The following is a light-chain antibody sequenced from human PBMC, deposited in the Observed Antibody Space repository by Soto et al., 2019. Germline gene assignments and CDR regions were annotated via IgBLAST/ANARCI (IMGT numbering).Light chain of an antibody. CDR2: GAS. Sequence: EILLTQSPATLAVSPGEGATLSCRASQSVRDNLAWYQQKPGQAPRLLIYGASTRATGIPARFSGSGSGTEFTLTISSLQSEDFAIYYCQQYNIWPPWTFGQGTKVDIK. CDR1: QSVRDN. V-gene: IGKV3-15*01. J-gene: IGKJ1*01. CDR3: QQYNIWPPWT.